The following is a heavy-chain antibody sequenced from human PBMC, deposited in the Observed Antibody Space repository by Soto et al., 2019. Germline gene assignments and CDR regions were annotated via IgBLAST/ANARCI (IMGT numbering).Heavy chain of an antibody. CDR3: AKDRVKTALAFIPGGGAIEGSSFDY. D-gene: IGHD2-2*01. Sequence: QVQLVESGGGVVQPGRSLRLSCAASGFTFNSYGMHWVRQAPGKGLEWVAVISYDGNNKYYADSVKGRFTISRDNSKNTLFLQINSLRAEDAAVYYCAKDRVKTALAFIPGGGAIEGSSFDYWGQGTLVNVSS. CDR1: GFTFNSYG. V-gene: IGHV3-30*18. J-gene: IGHJ4*02. CDR2: ISYDGNNK.